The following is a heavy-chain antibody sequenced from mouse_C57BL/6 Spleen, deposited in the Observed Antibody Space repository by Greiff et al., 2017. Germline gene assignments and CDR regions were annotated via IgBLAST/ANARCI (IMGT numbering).Heavy chain of an antibody. CDR1: GYTFTSYW. Sequence: QVHVKQPGTELVKPGASVKLSCKASGYTFTSYWMHWVKQRPGQGLEWIGNINPSNGGTNYNEKFKSKATLTVDKSSSTAYMQLSSLTSEDSAVYYCARGLLSYYYAMDYWGQGTSVTVSS. D-gene: IGHD2-3*01. J-gene: IGHJ4*01. CDR2: INPSNGGT. V-gene: IGHV1-53*01. CDR3: ARGLLSYYYAMDY.